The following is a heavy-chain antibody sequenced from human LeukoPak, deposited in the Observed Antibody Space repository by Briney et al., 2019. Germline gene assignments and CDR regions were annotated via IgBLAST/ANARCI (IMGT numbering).Heavy chain of an antibody. CDR2: IYYSGST. D-gene: IGHD3-3*01. J-gene: IGHJ4*02. CDR3: ASRSSIWSGYQDTLYYFDS. CDR1: GGSISSYY. Sequence: KPSETLSLTCTVPGGSISSYYWSWIRQPPGKRLEWIGHIYYSGSTNYNPSPKSRVTISVDTSKNQFSLKLSSVTAADTAVYYCASRSSIWSGYQDTLYYFDSWGQGTLVIVSS. V-gene: IGHV4-59*01.